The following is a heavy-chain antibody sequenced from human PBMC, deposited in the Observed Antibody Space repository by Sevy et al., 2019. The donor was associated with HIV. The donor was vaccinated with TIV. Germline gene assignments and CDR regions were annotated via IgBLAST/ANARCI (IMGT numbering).Heavy chain of an antibody. CDR1: GFTFSNYW. J-gene: IGHJ5*02. V-gene: IGHV3-74*01. CDR2: INSDGSST. Sequence: GGSLRLSCAASGFTFSNYWMHWVRQAPGEGLVWVSRINSDGSSTTYADSVKGRLTISRDNAKNTLYLQMNSLRAEDTAVYYCASLYSSSWVDWFDPWGQGTLVTVSS. CDR3: ASLYSSSWVDWFDP. D-gene: IGHD6-13*01.